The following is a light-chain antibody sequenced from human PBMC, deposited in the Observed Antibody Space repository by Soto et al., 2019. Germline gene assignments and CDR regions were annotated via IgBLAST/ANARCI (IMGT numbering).Light chain of an antibody. V-gene: IGKV3-20*01. Sequence: EIVLTQSPGTLSLSPGERATLSCRASQSVSSNYLAWYQQKPGQAPRLLIYGASSRATCITDRFSGSGSGTDFTLTISRLEPEDFAVYYCQQYDSSPWTFGQGTKVEIK. CDR3: QQYDSSPWT. CDR2: GAS. J-gene: IGKJ1*01. CDR1: QSVSSNY.